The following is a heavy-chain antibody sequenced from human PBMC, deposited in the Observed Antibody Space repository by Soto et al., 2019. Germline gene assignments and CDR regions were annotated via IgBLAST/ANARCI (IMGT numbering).Heavy chain of an antibody. D-gene: IGHD3-9*01. J-gene: IGHJ4*02. CDR3: AKGRAQAGSQGKYFFED. CDR2: IGASGGST. V-gene: IGHV3-23*01. CDR1: GLTFSDYA. Sequence: EVQLLDSGGGLVQPGGSLRLSCAASGLTFSDYAMSWVRHAPGQGLEWVSTIGASGGSTYYADSVKGRFTISRDNSKNTLYLHMNSLRGEDTAVFYCAKGRAQAGSQGKYFFEDWGQGTLVTVSS.